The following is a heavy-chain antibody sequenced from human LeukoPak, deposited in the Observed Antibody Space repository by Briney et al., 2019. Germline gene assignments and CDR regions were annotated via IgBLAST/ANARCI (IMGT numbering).Heavy chain of an antibody. V-gene: IGHV3-11*03. CDR3: AKSYSSNPVHKNWFDP. CDR1: GFTFSDYY. D-gene: IGHD6-13*01. J-gene: IGHJ5*02. Sequence: PGGSLRLSCAVSGFTFSDYYMSWIRQAPGKGLEWVSYISDSSTYTNYADSVRGRFTISRDNAKNSLFLQMNNLRAEDTAIYYCAKSYSSNPVHKNWFDPWGQGTRVTVSS. CDR2: ISDSSTYT.